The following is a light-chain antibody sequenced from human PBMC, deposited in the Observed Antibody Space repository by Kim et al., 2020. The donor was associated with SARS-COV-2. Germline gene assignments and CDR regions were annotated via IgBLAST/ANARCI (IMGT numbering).Light chain of an antibody. V-gene: IGLV1-40*01. CDR1: SSNSGAGFD. Sequence: QTVTLSCTGSSSNSGAGFDVHWYRQLRGTAPKLLIYANSNRSSGVSDRFSGSKSGTSASLTITGLRAADEADYYCQSYDSRLSGGVFGGGTQLTVL. J-gene: IGLJ2*01. CDR2: ANS. CDR3: QSYDSRLSGGV.